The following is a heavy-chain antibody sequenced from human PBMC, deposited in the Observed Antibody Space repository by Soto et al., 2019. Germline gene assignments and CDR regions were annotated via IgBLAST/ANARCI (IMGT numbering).Heavy chain of an antibody. V-gene: IGHV3-33*01. J-gene: IGHJ6*02. CDR1: VFTFINYG. D-gene: IGHD1-26*01. CDR2: IWHDGNNK. Sequence: PGGSMRLSCAPSVFTFINYGMHWVRQAPGKGLEWVAIIWHDGNNKYYADSVRGRFIISRDNSKNRLYLQMNSLRAEDTAVYYCASDLVGASDSYGLDVWGQGTPVTVSS. CDR3: ASDLVGASDSYGLDV.